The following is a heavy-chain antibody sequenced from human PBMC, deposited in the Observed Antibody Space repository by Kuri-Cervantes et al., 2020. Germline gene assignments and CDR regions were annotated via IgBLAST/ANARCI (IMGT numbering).Heavy chain of an antibody. CDR2: FDPEDGET. D-gene: IGHD3-10*01. CDR3: ARAKLYGSGTNWFDP. V-gene: IGHV1-24*01. CDR1: GYTLTELS. Sequence: VKVSCKGSGYTLTELSMHWVRQSPGKGLEWMGGFDPEDGETIYAQKFQGRVTMTEDTSTDTAYMELSRLRSDDTAVYYCARAKLYGSGTNWFDPWGQGTLVTVSS. J-gene: IGHJ5*02.